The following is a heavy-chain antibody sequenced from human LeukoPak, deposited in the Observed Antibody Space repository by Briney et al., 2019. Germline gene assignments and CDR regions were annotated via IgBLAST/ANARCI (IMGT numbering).Heavy chain of an antibody. J-gene: IGHJ4*02. V-gene: IGHV4-59*01. D-gene: IGHD2-15*01. CDR1: GGSISSYY. CDR2: IYYSGST. CDR3: ARDLGTGGMSHPYYFDY. Sequence: SETLSLTCTVSGGSISSYYWSWIRQPPGKGLEWIGYIYYSGSTNYNPSLKSRVTISVDTSKSQFSLKLSSVTAADTAVYYCARDLGTGGMSHPYYFDYWGQGTLVTVS.